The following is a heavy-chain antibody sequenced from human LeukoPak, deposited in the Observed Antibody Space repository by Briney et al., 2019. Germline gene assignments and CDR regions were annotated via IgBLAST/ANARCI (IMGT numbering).Heavy chain of an antibody. D-gene: IGHD4-17*01. CDR1: RFTVSSNY. CDR2: IYSGGST. J-gene: IGHJ2*01. Sequence: GGSLRLSCAASRFTVSSNYMSWVRQAPGKGLEWVSVIYSGGSTYYADSVKGRFTISRDNSKNTLYLQMNSLRAEDTAVYYCARVSSEAEGDYLGYFDLWGRGTLVTVSS. V-gene: IGHV3-66*01. CDR3: ARVSSEAEGDYLGYFDL.